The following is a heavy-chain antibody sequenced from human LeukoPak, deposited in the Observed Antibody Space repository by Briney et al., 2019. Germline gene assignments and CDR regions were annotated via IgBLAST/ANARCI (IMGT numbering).Heavy chain of an antibody. V-gene: IGHV3-53*01. CDR3: ARNILFAFDI. CDR2: IYNDGST. CDR1: GLTVSSSY. Sequence: GGSLRLSCAASGLTVSSSYMSWVRQAPGQGLEWVSIIYNDGSTYSADSMKGRFTISRDNSKNTLYLQVNSLRAEDTAMYYCARNILFAFDIWGQGTMVTVSS. J-gene: IGHJ3*02.